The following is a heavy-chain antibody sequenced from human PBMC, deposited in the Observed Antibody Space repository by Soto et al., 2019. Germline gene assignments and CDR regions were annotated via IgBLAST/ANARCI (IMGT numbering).Heavy chain of an antibody. V-gene: IGHV4-59*01. Sequence: KPSETLSLTCTVSGGSISSYYWSWIRQPPGKGLEWIGYIYYSGSTNYNPSLKSRVTISVDTSKNQFSLKLSSVTAADTAVYYCARESSIAAAGPIYYYYYGMDVWGQGNTVTVSS. CDR3: ARESSIAAAGPIYYYYYGMDV. CDR2: IYYSGST. CDR1: GGSISSYY. J-gene: IGHJ6*02. D-gene: IGHD6-13*01.